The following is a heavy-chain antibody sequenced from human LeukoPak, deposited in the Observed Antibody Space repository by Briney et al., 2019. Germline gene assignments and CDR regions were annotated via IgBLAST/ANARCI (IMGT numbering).Heavy chain of an antibody. J-gene: IGHJ3*02. Sequence: SETLSLTCTVSGGSISRYYWSWIRQPAGKGREWIGRVYTSGSTNYNPSLKSRVTMSVDTSKNQFSLKLSSVTAADTAVYYCARDQGYSSGWYGNDAFDIWGQGTMVTVSS. CDR3: ARDQGYSSGWYGNDAFDI. D-gene: IGHD6-19*01. CDR2: VYTSGST. V-gene: IGHV4-4*07. CDR1: GGSISRYY.